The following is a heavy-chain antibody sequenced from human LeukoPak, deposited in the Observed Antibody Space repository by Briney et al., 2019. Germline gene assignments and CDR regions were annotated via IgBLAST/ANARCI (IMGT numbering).Heavy chain of an antibody. Sequence: GGSLRLSCAASGFTFSSYAMSWVRQAPGKGLEWVSAISGSGGSTYYADSVKGRFTISRDNSKNTLYLQMNSLRAEDTAVYYCAKAPNFDSSGYYPPAVPLDYWGQGTLVTVSS. CDR1: GFTFSSYA. CDR2: ISGSGGST. CDR3: AKAPNFDSSGYYPPAVPLDY. V-gene: IGHV3-23*01. D-gene: IGHD3-22*01. J-gene: IGHJ4*02.